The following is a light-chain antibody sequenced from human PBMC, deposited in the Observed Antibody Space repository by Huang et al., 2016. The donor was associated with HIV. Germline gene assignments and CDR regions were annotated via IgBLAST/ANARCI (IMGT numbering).Light chain of an antibody. CDR3: QQSYSALGLT. J-gene: IGKJ4*01. V-gene: IGKV1-39*01. CDR1: QSIGTY. Sequence: DIQMTQSPSSLSESVGDRVTIAYRASQSIGTYLNWYQQKPGKAPRLWIHVASSLQSGVPSRFSGSGSGTDFTLTISSPQPEDFATYYCQQSYSALGLTFGGGTKVEIK. CDR2: VAS.